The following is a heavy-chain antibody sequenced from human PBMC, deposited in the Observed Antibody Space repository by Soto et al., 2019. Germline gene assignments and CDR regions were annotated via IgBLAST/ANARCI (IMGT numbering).Heavy chain of an antibody. CDR2: IYYTGSA. CDR1: GGSVTDGRYH. D-gene: IGHD3-22*01. Sequence: QEQLQESGPGVVKPSATLALTCQVSGGSVTDGRYHWSWLRQPPGKGLQWIGYIYYTGSAIYNPSLRNRVTLSVDTYKNQFSLNLPSVTAADTAVYYCAILRGYRDPDFFPWGQGTLITVSS. V-gene: IGHV4-61*01. J-gene: IGHJ5*02. CDR3: AILRGYRDPDFFP.